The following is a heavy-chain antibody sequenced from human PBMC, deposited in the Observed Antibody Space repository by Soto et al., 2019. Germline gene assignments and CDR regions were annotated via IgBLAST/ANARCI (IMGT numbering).Heavy chain of an antibody. V-gene: IGHV4-30-4*01. D-gene: IGHD4-17*01. CDR3: ARKDDYGDYVSGMDV. J-gene: IGHJ6*02. CDR1: GGSISSGDYY. CDR2: IYYSGST. Sequence: QVQLQESGPGLVKPSQTLSLTCTVSGGSISSGDYYWSWIRQPPGKGLEWIGYIYYSGSTYYNPSLKSRVTISVDTSKNQFSLKLSSVTAADTAVYYCARKDDYGDYVSGMDVWGQGTTVTVSS.